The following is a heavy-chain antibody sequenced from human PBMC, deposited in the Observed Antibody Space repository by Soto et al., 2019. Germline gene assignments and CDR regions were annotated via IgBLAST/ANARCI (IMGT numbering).Heavy chain of an antibody. CDR1: GFTFNDYA. Sequence: EVQLVESGGGLVQPGRSLRLSCAASGFTFNDYAMHWVRQAPGKGLEWVSGISWNSGSIDYADSVKGRFTISRDNAKNSLYLQINSLRAEDTALYYCEKAPYSNSDYYYYREVW. J-gene: IGHJ6*03. D-gene: IGHD4-4*01. CDR2: ISWNSGSI. V-gene: IGHV3-9*01. CDR3: EKAPYSNSDYYYYREV.